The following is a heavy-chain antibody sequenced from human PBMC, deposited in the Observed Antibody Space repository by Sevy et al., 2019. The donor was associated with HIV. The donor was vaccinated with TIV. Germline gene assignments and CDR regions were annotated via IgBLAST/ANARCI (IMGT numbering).Heavy chain of an antibody. V-gene: IGHV3-7*01. CDR2: INQDGSEE. J-gene: IGHJ6*02. D-gene: IGHD3-16*01. CDR1: EFTFSSYW. CDR3: ARTGSYADTYFYYYAMDV. Sequence: GGSLRLSCAASEFTFSSYWMTWVRQGPGKGLEWVANINQDGSEENYADSVKGRFTIFRDNAKKSLFLQMNSLGAEDTAVYHCARTGSYADTYFYYYAMDVWGRGTTVTVSS.